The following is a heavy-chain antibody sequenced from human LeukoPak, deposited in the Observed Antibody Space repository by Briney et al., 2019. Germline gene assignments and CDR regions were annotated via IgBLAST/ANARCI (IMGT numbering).Heavy chain of an antibody. Sequence: ASVKVSCKASGYTFTSYGISWVRQAPGQGLEWMGWISAYNGNTNYAQKLQGRVTMTTDTSTSTAYMELRSLRSDDTAVYYCLLVVLAAKFDYWGQGTLVTVSS. CDR1: GYTFTSYG. D-gene: IGHD2-2*01. CDR2: ISAYNGNT. J-gene: IGHJ4*02. CDR3: LLVVLAAKFDY. V-gene: IGHV1-18*04.